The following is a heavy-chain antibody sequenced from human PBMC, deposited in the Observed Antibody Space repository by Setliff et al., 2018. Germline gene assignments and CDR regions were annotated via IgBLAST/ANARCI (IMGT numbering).Heavy chain of an antibody. Sequence: LRLSCAASGFTFSSYWMSWVRQAPGKGLEWVANIKQDGSEKYYVDSVKGRFTISRDNAKNSLYLQMNSLRAEDTAVYYCARGGSRAPHAFDIWGQGTMVTVSS. CDR1: GFTFSSYW. J-gene: IGHJ3*02. CDR3: ARGGSRAPHAFDI. CDR2: IKQDGSEK. V-gene: IGHV3-7*01. D-gene: IGHD3-10*01.